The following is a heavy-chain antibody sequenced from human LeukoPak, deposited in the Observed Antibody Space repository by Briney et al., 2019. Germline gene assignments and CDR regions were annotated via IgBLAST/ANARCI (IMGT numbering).Heavy chain of an antibody. CDR2: TSGSGGST. Sequence: PGGSLRLSCAASGFTFSSYAMSWVRQAPGKGLEGVSATSGSGGSTYYADSVKGRFTISRDNSKNPLYLQMNSLRAEDTAVYYCAKGKGNYDSSGYPPGTLDYWGQGTLVTVSS. D-gene: IGHD3-22*01. CDR3: AKGKGNYDSSGYPPGTLDY. V-gene: IGHV3-23*01. J-gene: IGHJ4*02. CDR1: GFTFSSYA.